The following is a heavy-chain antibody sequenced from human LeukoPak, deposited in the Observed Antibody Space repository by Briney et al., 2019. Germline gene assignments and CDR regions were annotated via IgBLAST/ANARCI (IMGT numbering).Heavy chain of an antibody. CDR3: ARDKQGTPSFNTVTRLDS. Sequence: PGRSLRLSCAASGFIFSSYWMSWVRQAPGKGLEWVANIKQDGTEMYSVDPVKGRFTISRDNAKHSLYLLMDSLRVEDTAVYYCARDKQGTPSFNTVTRLDSWGQGTLVTVSS. CDR1: GFIFSSYW. J-gene: IGHJ4*02. V-gene: IGHV3-7*01. CDR2: IKQDGTEM. D-gene: IGHD4-11*01.